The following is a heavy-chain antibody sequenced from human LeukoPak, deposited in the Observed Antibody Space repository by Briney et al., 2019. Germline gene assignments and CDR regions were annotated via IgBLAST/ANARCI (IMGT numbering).Heavy chain of an antibody. CDR3: AKALSSGTAAGSRFDY. CDR2: ISGSGSTT. J-gene: IGHJ4*02. CDR1: GLTLSSYA. Sequence: PGGSLRLSCAASGLTLSSYAMSWVRQAPGKGLEWVSGISGSGSTTYYADSVKGRFTISRDNSKNMLYLQMNSLRAEDTAVYYCAKALSSGTAAGSRFDYWGQGTLATVSS. V-gene: IGHV3-23*01. D-gene: IGHD6-13*01.